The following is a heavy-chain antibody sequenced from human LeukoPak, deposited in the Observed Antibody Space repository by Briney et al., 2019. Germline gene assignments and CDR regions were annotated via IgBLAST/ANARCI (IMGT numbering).Heavy chain of an antibody. Sequence: QAGGSLRLSCAASGFTFSSYSMNWVRQAPGKGLEWVSYISSSSTIYYADSVKGRFTISRDNAKNSLYLQMNSLRAEDTAVYYCARVTRIAVAGTDYWGQGTLVTVSS. CDR3: ARVTRIAVAGTDY. J-gene: IGHJ4*02. CDR2: ISSSSTI. V-gene: IGHV3-48*01. CDR1: GFTFSSYS. D-gene: IGHD6-19*01.